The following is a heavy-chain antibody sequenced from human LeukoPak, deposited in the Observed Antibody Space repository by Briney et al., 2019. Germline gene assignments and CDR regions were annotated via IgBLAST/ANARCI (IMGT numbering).Heavy chain of an antibody. D-gene: IGHD4-17*01. CDR2: IIPIFGTA. CDR1: GGTFCSYA. Sequence: ASVKVSCKASGGTFCSYAISWVRQAPGQGLEWMGGIIPIFGTANYAQKFQGRVTITTDESTSTAYMELSSLRSEDTAVYYCARDTGMTTVTLFDYWGQGALVTVSS. V-gene: IGHV1-69*05. CDR3: ARDTGMTTVTLFDY. J-gene: IGHJ4*02.